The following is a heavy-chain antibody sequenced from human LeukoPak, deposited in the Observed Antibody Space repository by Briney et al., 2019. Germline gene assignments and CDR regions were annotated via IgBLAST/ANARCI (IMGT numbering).Heavy chain of an antibody. Sequence: SETLSLTCTVSGGSISSYYWSWLRQPPGKGLEWIGYIYTSGSTNYTPSLKSRVTMSVDPSKNQFSLKLSSVTAADTAVYYCAREDITIFGVVIKAHDAFDIWGQGTMGTVSS. J-gene: IGHJ3*02. CDR1: GGSISSYY. V-gene: IGHV4-4*08. D-gene: IGHD3-3*01. CDR2: IYTSGST. CDR3: AREDITIFGVVIKAHDAFDI.